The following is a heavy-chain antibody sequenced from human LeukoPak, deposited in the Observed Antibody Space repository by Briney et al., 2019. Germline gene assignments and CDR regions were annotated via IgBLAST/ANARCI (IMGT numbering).Heavy chain of an antibody. V-gene: IGHV3-21*01. Sequence: PGGSLRLSCAASGFTFSSYSSSISSSSSYIYYADSVKGRFTISRDNAKNSLYLQMNSLRAEDTAVYYCARDRIAGIDYWGQGTLFTVSS. J-gene: IGHJ4*02. D-gene: IGHD1-14*01. CDR2: ISSSSSYI. CDR1: GFTFSSYS. CDR3: ARDRIAGIDY.